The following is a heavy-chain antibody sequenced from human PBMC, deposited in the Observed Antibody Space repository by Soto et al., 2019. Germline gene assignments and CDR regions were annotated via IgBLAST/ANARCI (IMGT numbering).Heavy chain of an antibody. CDR1: GGSISSYY. CDR3: ARALGCSGGSCYSGVLWFDP. CDR2: IYYSGST. Sequence: SETLSLTCTVSGGSISSYYWSWIRQPPGKGLEWIGYIYYSGSTNYNPSLKSRVTISVDTSKNQFSLKLSSVTAADTAVYYCARALGCSGGSCYSGVLWFDPWGQGTLVTVS. D-gene: IGHD2-15*01. V-gene: IGHV4-59*08. J-gene: IGHJ5*02.